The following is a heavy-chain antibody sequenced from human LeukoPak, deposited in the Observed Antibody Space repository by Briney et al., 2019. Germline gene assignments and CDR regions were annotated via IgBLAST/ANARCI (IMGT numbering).Heavy chain of an antibody. J-gene: IGHJ3*02. CDR1: GGSISSSSYY. D-gene: IGHD1-1*01. Sequence: SETLSLTCTVSGGSISSSSYYWGWIRQPPGKGLEWIGSIYYSGSTYYNPSLKSRVTISVDRSKNQFSLKLSSVTAADTAVYYCARLFRSGDGSDAFDIWGQGTMVTVSS. CDR2: IYYSGST. CDR3: ARLFRSGDGSDAFDI. V-gene: IGHV4-39*07.